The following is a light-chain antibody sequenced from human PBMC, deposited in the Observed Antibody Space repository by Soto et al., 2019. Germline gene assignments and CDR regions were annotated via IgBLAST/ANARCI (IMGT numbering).Light chain of an antibody. J-gene: IGLJ2*01. CDR1: TGAVTNGHY. V-gene: IGLV7-46*01. Sequence: QAVVTQEPSLTVSPGGTVTLTCASSTGAVTNGHYPYWFQQKPGQAPRTLIYDTSNKHSWTPARFSGSLLGGKPVLTLSGGQPEDGADYFCLLSYGGARRVFGGGTKLTVL. CDR3: LLSYGGARRV. CDR2: DTS.